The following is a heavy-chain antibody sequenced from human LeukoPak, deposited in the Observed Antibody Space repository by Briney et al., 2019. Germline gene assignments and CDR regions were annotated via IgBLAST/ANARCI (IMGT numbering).Heavy chain of an antibody. V-gene: IGHV1-24*01. CDR2: FDPEDGET. J-gene: IGHJ5*02. D-gene: IGHD6-19*01. CDR3: ATVHSGYDYRGIAVAGRFIHH. CDR1: GYTLTELS. Sequence: ASVKVSCKVSGYTLTELSMHWVRQAPGKGLEWMGGFDPEDGETIYAQKFQGRVTMTEDTSTDTAYMELSSLRSEDTAVYYCATVHSGYDYRGIAVAGRFIHHWGQGTLVTVSS.